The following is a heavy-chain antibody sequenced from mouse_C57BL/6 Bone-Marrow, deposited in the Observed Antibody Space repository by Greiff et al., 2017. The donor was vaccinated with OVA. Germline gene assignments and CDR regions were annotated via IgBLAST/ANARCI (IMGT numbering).Heavy chain of an antibody. CDR1: GYTFTSYW. J-gene: IGHJ2*01. D-gene: IGHD2-13*01. CDR3: AREGDGY. Sequence: QVQLKQSGAELVKPGASVKLSCKASGYTFTSYWMQWVKQRPGQGLEWIGEIDPSDSYTNYNQKFKGKATLTVDTSSSTAYMQLSSLTSEDSAVYYCAREGDGYWGQGTTLTVSS. V-gene: IGHV1-50*01. CDR2: IDPSDSYT.